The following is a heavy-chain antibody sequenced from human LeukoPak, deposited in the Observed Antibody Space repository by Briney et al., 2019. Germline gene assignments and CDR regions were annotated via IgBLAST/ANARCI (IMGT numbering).Heavy chain of an antibody. CDR1: GSTVSSNY. V-gene: IGHV3-53*01. Sequence: GGSLRLSCAASGSTVSSNYMSWVRQAPGKGLEWVSVIYSGGSTYYADSVKGRFTISRDNSKNTLYLQMNSLRAEDTAVYYCASCGGGDCYSGLFLDYWGQGTLVTVSS. J-gene: IGHJ4*02. CDR2: IYSGGST. D-gene: IGHD2-21*02. CDR3: ASCGGGDCYSGLFLDY.